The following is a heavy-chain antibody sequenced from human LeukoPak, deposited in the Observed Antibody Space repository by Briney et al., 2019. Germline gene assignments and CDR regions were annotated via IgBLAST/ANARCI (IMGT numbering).Heavy chain of an antibody. V-gene: IGHV4-59*02. CDR2: IHYSGST. J-gene: IGHJ4*02. Sequence: PSETLSLTCTVSGGSVSSYYWSWIRQPPGKGLEWIGYIHYSGSTNYNPSLKSRVTISVDTSKNQFSLNLRSVTAADTAVYYCARLFNYDFWSGYYPAPYFDYWGQGTLVTVSS. CDR3: ARLFNYDFWSGYYPAPYFDY. CDR1: GGSVSSYY. D-gene: IGHD3-3*01.